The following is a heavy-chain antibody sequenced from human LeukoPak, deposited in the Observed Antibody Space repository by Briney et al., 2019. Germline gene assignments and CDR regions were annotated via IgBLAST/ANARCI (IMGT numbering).Heavy chain of an antibody. CDR3: AKVGDSTFDY. Sequence: GSLRLSCAASGFTFSSYAMSWVRQAPGKGLEWVSAISGTGGSTYSADSVKGRFTNSRDNSKNTLYLQMNSLRAEDTAVYYCAKVGDSTFDYWGQGTLVTVSS. CDR1: GFTFSSYA. D-gene: IGHD4-17*01. V-gene: IGHV3-23*01. CDR2: ISGTGGST. J-gene: IGHJ4*02.